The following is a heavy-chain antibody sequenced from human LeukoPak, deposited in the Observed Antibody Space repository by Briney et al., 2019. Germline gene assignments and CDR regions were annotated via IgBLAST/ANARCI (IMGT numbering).Heavy chain of an antibody. J-gene: IGHJ3*02. V-gene: IGHV1-2*02. CDR3: ARDRGAHDAYDI. D-gene: IGHD1-26*01. CDR1: GYTFTRYY. CDR2: INPSSGGT. Sequence: ASVKVSSTASGYTFTRYYMHWVRQAPGQRLEWMGWINPSSGGTNWAQKFKVRVTMTRDTTISTAYMELIRLGSDDTAVYYCARDRGAHDAYDIWGQGTMVTVSS.